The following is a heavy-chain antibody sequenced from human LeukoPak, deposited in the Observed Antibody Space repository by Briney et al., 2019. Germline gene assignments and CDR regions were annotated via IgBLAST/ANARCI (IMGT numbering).Heavy chain of an antibody. CDR2: IYPGDSDT. J-gene: IGHJ4*02. CDR1: GYSFNSYW. CDR3: AREGRSSSPMDF. Sequence: GESMKISCKGSGYSFNSYWIGWVRQMPGKGLEWMGIIYPGDSDTRYSPSCQGQITISADQSISTAYLQWGNPEASGTALYYCAREGRSSSPMDFWGQGTLVPVSS. V-gene: IGHV5-51*01. D-gene: IGHD6-6*01.